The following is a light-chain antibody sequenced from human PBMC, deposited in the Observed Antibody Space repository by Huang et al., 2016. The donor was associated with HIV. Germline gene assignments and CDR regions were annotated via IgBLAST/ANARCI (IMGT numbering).Light chain of an antibody. CDR1: QSVITF. V-gene: IGKV3-11*01. CDR3: QQHSYWPIT. CDR2: AAS. J-gene: IGKJ5*01. Sequence: DIVLTQSPATLSLSPGERATVSCRASQSVITFLAWYQHKHGQAPRLLIFAASNRASGVPARFSGTGSGTDFTLTISSLEPSDVAVYYCQQHSYWPITFGRGTRLEI.